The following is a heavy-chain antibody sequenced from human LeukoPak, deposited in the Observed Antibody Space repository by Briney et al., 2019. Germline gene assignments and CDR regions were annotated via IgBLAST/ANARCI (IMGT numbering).Heavy chain of an antibody. V-gene: IGHV3-74*01. J-gene: IGHJ4*02. Sequence: GGSLRLSCVASGFTFSSYWMHWVRQAPGKGLVWVSRINSDGSSTSYADSVKGRFTISRDNAKNTLYLQMNSLRAEDTAVYYCARDRSWELPDYWGQGTLVTVSS. CDR1: GFTFSSYW. D-gene: IGHD1-26*01. CDR2: INSDGSST. CDR3: ARDRSWELPDY.